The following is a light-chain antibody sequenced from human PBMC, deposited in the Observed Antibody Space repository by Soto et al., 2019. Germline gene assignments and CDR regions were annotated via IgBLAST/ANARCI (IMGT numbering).Light chain of an antibody. CDR3: AAWDDNLRNVI. CDR1: NVGSFN. V-gene: IGLV3-21*02. CDR2: DDS. J-gene: IGLJ2*01. Sequence: SYELTQPPSVSVAPGQTARITCVGNNVGSFNVHWYQQKPGQAPVLVVYDDSDRPSGIPERFSGSKSGTSASLAISGLRSDDEAEYYCAAWDDNLRNVIFGGGAKLTVL.